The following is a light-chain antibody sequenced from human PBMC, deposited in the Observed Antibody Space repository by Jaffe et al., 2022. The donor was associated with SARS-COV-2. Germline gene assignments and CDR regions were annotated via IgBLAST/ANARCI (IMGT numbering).Light chain of an antibody. CDR1: QGISSY. Sequence: DIQLTQSPSFLSASVGDRVTITCRASQGISSYLAWYQQKPGKAPKLLIYGASTLQSGVPSRFSGSGSGTEFTLTISSLQPEDFATYYCQQLYSSPQTFGQGTKVEIK. CDR3: QQLYSSPQT. CDR2: GAS. V-gene: IGKV1-9*01. J-gene: IGKJ1*01.